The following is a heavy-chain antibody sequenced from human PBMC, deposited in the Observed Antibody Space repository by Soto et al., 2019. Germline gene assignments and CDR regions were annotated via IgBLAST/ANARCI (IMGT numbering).Heavy chain of an antibody. Sequence: SETLSLTCAVYGGSFSGYYWSWIRQPPGKGLEWIGSIFHSGSTYYNPSLKSRVTISVETSMNHLFLRLSSVTAADTAVYYCAREDYYDSSGYYYFFDYWGQGTLVTVSS. V-gene: IGHV4-34*12. CDR2: IFHSGST. D-gene: IGHD3-22*01. CDR3: AREDYYDSSGYYYFFDY. CDR1: GGSFSGYY. J-gene: IGHJ4*02.